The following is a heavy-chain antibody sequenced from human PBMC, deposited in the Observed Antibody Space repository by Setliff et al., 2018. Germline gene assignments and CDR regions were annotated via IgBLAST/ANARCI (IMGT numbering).Heavy chain of an antibody. CDR1: GYSFTSYW. V-gene: IGHV5-51*01. Sequence: GGSLKISCKGSGYSFTSYWIGWVRQMPGKGLEWMGIIYPGDSDTRYSPSFQGQVTISADKSISTAYLQWSSLKASDTAMYYCARQAVAGSDAFDIWGQGTMVTVSS. CDR2: IYPGDSDT. CDR3: ARQAVAGSDAFDI. J-gene: IGHJ3*02. D-gene: IGHD6-19*01.